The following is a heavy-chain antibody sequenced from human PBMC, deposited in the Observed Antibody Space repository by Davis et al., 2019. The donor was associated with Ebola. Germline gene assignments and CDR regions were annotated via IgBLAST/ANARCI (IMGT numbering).Heavy chain of an antibody. CDR2: IIPIFGTA. V-gene: IGHV1-69*13. J-gene: IGHJ5*02. CDR1: GGTFSSYA. Sequence: SVKVSCKASGGTFSSYAISWVRQAPGQGLEWMGGIIPIFGTANYAQKFQGRVTITADESTSTAYMELSSLRSEDTAVYYCARETTTVTKGFDPWGQGTLVTVSS. CDR3: ARETTTVTKGFDP. D-gene: IGHD4-17*01.